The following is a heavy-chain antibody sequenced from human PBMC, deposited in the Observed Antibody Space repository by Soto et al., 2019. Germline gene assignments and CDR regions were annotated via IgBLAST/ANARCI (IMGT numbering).Heavy chain of an antibody. Sequence: EVQLVESGGGLVKPGGSLRLSCAASGFTLSSYGMNWVRQAPGKGLAWVSYISSSSTYIDYADAVKGRFTISKDNAKNSLYLQMNSLRAAATAVYYCVRDRRGDYVDPRPLDYWGQGTLVTVSS. CDR2: ISSSSTYI. V-gene: IGHV3-21*01. CDR1: GFTLSSYG. CDR3: VRDRRGDYVDPRPLDY. D-gene: IGHD4-17*01. J-gene: IGHJ4*02.